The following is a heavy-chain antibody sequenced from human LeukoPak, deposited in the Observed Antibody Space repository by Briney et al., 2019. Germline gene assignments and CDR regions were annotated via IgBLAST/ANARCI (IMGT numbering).Heavy chain of an antibody. D-gene: IGHD3-22*01. Sequence: GESLKISCKGSGYSFTSYWIGWVRQMPGKGLEWMGIIYPGDSDTRYSPSFQGQVTISADKSISTAHLQWSSLKASDTAMYYCARRFDSSGYSTSFDYWGQGTLVTVSS. CDR2: IYPGDSDT. CDR1: GYSFTSYW. CDR3: ARRFDSSGYSTSFDY. V-gene: IGHV5-51*01. J-gene: IGHJ4*02.